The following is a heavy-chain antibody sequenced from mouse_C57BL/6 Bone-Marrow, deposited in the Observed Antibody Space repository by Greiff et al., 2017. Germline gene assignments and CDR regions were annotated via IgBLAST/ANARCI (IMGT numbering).Heavy chain of an antibody. V-gene: IGHV1-81*01. CDR3: ARRGYYGSRAWFAY. Sequence: VQLQQSGAELARPGASVTLSCKASGYTFTSYGISWVKQRTGQGLEWIGEIYPRSGNTYYNEKFKGKATLTADKSSSTAYMELRSLTSEDSAVYFCARRGYYGSRAWFAYWGQGTLVTVSA. D-gene: IGHD1-1*01. CDR1: GYTFTSYG. J-gene: IGHJ3*01. CDR2: IYPRSGNT.